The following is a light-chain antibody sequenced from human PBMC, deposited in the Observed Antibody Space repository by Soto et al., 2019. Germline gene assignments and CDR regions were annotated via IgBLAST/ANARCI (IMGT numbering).Light chain of an antibody. Sequence: EIVLTQSPGTLSLSPGERATLSCRASQSVSSSFLAWYQQKPGQAPRLLIYGASNRATGIPDRFSGSGSGTEFTLTISRLEPEDFAVYYCQQYVTSPWAFGQGTKVAIE. CDR2: GAS. CDR1: QSVSSSF. J-gene: IGKJ1*01. CDR3: QQYVTSPWA. V-gene: IGKV3-20*01.